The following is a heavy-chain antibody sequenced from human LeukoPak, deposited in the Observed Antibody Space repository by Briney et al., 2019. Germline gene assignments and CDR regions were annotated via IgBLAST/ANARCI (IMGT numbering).Heavy chain of an antibody. CDR1: GYTFTSYD. Sequence: ASVKVSCKASGYTFTSYDINWVRQATGQGLEWMGWMNPNSGNTGYAQKFQGRVTMTRNTSISTACMELSSLRSEDTAVYYCARGRSSSSLTDYWGQGTLVTVSS. CDR3: ARGRSSSSLTDY. D-gene: IGHD6-6*01. J-gene: IGHJ4*02. V-gene: IGHV1-8*01. CDR2: MNPNSGNT.